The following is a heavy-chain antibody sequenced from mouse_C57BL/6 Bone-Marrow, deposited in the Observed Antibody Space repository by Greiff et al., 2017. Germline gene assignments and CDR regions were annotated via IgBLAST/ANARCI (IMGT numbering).Heavy chain of an antibody. V-gene: IGHV5-4*03. CDR1: GFTFSSYA. CDR2: ISDGGSYT. J-gene: IGHJ1*03. Sequence: EVKLMESGGGLVKPGGSLKLSCAASGFTFSSYAMSWVRQTPEQRLEWVATISDGGSYTYYPDNVKGRFTISRDNAKNNLYLQMSHLKSEDTAMYYCASLYYDGSGYGYIGVWGTGTTVTVCS. D-gene: IGHD1-1*01. CDR3: ASLYYDGSGYGYIGV.